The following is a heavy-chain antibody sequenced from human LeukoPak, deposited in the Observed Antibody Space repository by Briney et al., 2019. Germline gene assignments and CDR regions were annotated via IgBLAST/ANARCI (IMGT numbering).Heavy chain of an antibody. Sequence: ALVKVSCKASGYTFTGYYMHWVRQAPGQGLEWMGWINPNSGGTNYAQKFQGRVTMTRDTSISTAYMELSRLRSDDTAVYYCARGRERIAAAGYFDYWGQGTLVTVSS. J-gene: IGHJ4*02. V-gene: IGHV1-2*02. CDR3: ARGRERIAAAGYFDY. CDR1: GYTFTGYY. D-gene: IGHD6-13*01. CDR2: INPNSGGT.